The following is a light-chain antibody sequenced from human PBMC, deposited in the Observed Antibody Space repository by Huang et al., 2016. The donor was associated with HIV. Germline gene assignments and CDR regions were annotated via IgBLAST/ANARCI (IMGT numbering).Light chain of an antibody. Sequence: EIVMTQSPSTLSVSPGQRVTLSCTSTRRVSTNLAWDQQRHGQAPRPLIYGSSTRAPGIPARFSGSGSGTDFALTISSLQSEDFALYYCHQDNNWLLSVGGGTRV. V-gene: IGKV3-15*01. J-gene: IGKJ4*01. CDR1: RRVSTN. CDR2: GSS. CDR3: HQDNNWLLS.